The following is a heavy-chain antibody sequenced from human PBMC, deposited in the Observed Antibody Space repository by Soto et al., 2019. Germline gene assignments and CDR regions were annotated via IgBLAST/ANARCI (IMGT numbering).Heavy chain of an antibody. CDR3: ARGDPQFGYFDS. Sequence: QVQLVESGGGVVQPGRSLRLSCAASGFTFSSYAMHWVRQAPGKGLEWVAVISYDGSNKYYADSVKGRFTISRDNSKNRLYLQMNSLRAEDTAVYYCARGDPQFGYFDSWGQGTLVTVSS. J-gene: IGHJ4*02. CDR1: GFTFSSYA. D-gene: IGHD3-16*01. V-gene: IGHV3-30-3*01. CDR2: ISYDGSNK.